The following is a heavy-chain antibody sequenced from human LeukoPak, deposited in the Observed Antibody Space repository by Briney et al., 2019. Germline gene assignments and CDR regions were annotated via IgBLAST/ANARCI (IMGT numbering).Heavy chain of an antibody. V-gene: IGHV4-61*01. CDR2: TYHTGST. J-gene: IGHJ3*01. Sequence: SETLSLTCTVSGGSVSGTYYWSWIRQPPGKGLEWIAYTYHTGSTDSNPSLRSRVTISLDTSKNQFSLKLNSVTAADTAVYYCARRWVYDKRAFDAWGQGALVTVSS. CDR1: GGSVSGTYY. CDR3: ARRWVYDKRAFDA. D-gene: IGHD3-16*01.